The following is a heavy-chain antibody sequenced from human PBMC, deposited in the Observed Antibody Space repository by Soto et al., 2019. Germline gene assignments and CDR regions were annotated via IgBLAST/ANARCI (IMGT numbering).Heavy chain of an antibody. V-gene: IGHV3-30-3*01. D-gene: IGHD3-3*01. CDR3: AREQNYDPCGMDV. J-gene: IGHJ6*02. Sequence: WGSLRLSCAASGFTFTNFAMHWVRQAPGKGLEWVAVISYDGSSKYYAESVKGRFTISRDNSKNTLYLQMNSLRPEDTAVYYCAREQNYDPCGMDVWGQGTTVTVSS. CDR1: GFTFTNFA. CDR2: ISYDGSSK.